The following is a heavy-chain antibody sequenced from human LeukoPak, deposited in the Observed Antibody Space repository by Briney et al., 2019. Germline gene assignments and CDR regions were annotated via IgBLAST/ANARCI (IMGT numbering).Heavy chain of an antibody. Sequence: SETLSLTCTVSGGSISSYYWSWIRQPPGKGLEWVGYIYYSGSTNYNPSLKSRVTISVDTSKNQFSLKVSSVTAADTAVYYCASNYYGSGSLDYWGQGNLVTVSS. CDR3: ASNYYGSGSLDY. D-gene: IGHD3-10*01. J-gene: IGHJ4*02. V-gene: IGHV4-59*08. CDR2: IYYSGST. CDR1: GGSISSYY.